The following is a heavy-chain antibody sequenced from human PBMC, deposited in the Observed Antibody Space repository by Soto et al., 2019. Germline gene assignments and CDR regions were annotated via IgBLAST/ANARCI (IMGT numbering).Heavy chain of an antibody. Sequence: ESLALTCTVSGGSLSSSSYYRGWIRQPPGEGLEWIGSLYYSGRTYYNPSLKSRVTIPVDTSKNQFPLKLSSVTAADTAVYYCARHLPAWFEQLRYFAWPIPLYGMDVWGQGTTVSGSS. J-gene: IGHJ6*02. CDR3: ARHLPAWFEQLRYFAWPIPLYGMDV. CDR1: GGSLSSSSYY. CDR2: LYYSGRT. D-gene: IGHD3-9*01. V-gene: IGHV4-39*01.